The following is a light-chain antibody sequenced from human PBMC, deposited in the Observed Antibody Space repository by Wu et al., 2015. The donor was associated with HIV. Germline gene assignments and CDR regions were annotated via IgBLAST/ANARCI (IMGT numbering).Light chain of an antibody. Sequence: QSPSSLSASVGDXSSITCRASQSVDDFLNWYQQVPGRVPKLLMSEATKLRRGLPSRFSGKQVGTEFTLTINNLQREDFATYYCQQSFNVPRTFGQGTKVELK. CDR2: EAT. CDR3: QQSFNVPRT. CDR1: QSVDDF. J-gene: IGKJ1*01. V-gene: IGKV1-39*01.